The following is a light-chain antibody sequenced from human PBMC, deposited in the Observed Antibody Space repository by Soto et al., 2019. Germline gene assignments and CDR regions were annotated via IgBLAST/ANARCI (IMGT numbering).Light chain of an antibody. CDR1: QSLLHRNGYNY. CDR2: LGS. J-gene: IGKJ4*01. Sequence: DIVMTQSPLSLPVTPLEPASISFRSSQSLLHRNGYNYLDWYLQKPGQSPQLLIYLGSNRASGVPDRFSGSGSGTDFTLKISRVETEDVGVYYSMQCLQSPPNRTFGEGTKVDIK. V-gene: IGKV2-28*01. CDR3: MQCLQSPPNRT.